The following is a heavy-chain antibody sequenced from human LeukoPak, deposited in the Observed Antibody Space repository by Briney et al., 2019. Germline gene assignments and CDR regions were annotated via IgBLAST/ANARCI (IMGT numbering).Heavy chain of an antibody. J-gene: IGHJ4*02. D-gene: IGHD2-8*01. Sequence: GGSLRLSCAASGFSFSSYAMSWVRQAPGKGLEWVSIISGSGGSTYYADSVKGRFTISRDNSKNTLCLQMNSLRAEDTAVYYCAKAPGYAIPHPFDYWGQGTLVTVSS. CDR2: ISGSGGST. CDR3: AKAPGYAIPHPFDY. CDR1: GFSFSSYA. V-gene: IGHV3-23*01.